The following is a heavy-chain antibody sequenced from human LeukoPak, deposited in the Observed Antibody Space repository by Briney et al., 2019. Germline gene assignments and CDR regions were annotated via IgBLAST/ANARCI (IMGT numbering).Heavy chain of an antibody. D-gene: IGHD6-19*01. Sequence: GASVKVSCKASGYTFTSYYMHWVRQAPGQGLEWMGIINPSGGSTSYAQKFQGRVTITRNTSISTAYMELSSLRSEDTAVYYCARATIAVAGGYYYYYYMDVWGKGTTVTVSS. CDR1: GYTFTSYY. J-gene: IGHJ6*03. CDR2: INPSGGST. V-gene: IGHV1-46*01. CDR3: ARATIAVAGGYYYYYYMDV.